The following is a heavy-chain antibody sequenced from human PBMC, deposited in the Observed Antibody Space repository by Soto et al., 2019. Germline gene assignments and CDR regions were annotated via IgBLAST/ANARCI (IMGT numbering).Heavy chain of an antibody. CDR3: ARSYSSSWPEYFDY. Sequence: ESGGGVVQPGRSLRLSCAASGFTFSSYAMHWVRQAPGKGLEWVAVISYDGSNKYYADSVKGRFTISRDNSKNTLYLQMNSLRAEDTAVYYCARSYSSSWPEYFDYWGQGTLVTVSS. V-gene: IGHV3-30-3*01. CDR1: GFTFSSYA. J-gene: IGHJ4*02. CDR2: ISYDGSNK. D-gene: IGHD6-13*01.